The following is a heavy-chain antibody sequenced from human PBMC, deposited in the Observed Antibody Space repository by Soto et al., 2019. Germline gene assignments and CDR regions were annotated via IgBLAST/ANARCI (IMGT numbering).Heavy chain of an antibody. CDR3: ARGGYCSTPSCYLAWFDP. J-gene: IGHJ5*02. D-gene: IGHD2-2*01. CDR1: GYTFTSYG. V-gene: IGHV1-18*01. Sequence: QVQLVQSGAEVKKPGASVKVSCKASGYTFTSYGISWVRQAPGQGLEWMGWISAYNGNTNHAQKFQGRVTMTTDTSTSTAYMELRSLRSADTAVYYCARGGYCSTPSCYLAWFDPWGQGTLVTVSS. CDR2: ISAYNGNT.